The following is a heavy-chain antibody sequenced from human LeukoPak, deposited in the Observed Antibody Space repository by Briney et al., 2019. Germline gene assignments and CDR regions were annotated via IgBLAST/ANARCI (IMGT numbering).Heavy chain of an antibody. Sequence: RTSETLSLTCTVSGGSISSGGYYWSWIRQHPVKGLEWIGYIYYSGSTYYNPSLKSRVTISVDTSNNQFSLKLSSVTAADTAVYYCARYGEHFDYWGQGTLVTVSS. J-gene: IGHJ4*02. CDR1: GGSISSGGYY. V-gene: IGHV4-31*03. CDR2: IYYSGST. CDR3: ARYGEHFDY. D-gene: IGHD4-17*01.